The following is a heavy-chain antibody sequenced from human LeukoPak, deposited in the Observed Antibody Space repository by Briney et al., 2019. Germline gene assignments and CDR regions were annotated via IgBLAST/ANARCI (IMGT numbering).Heavy chain of an antibody. V-gene: IGHV3-23*01. Sequence: GGSLRLSCVVSGFTLSSYAMSWVRQAPGKGLEWVSSISAVGAGTYYGESVKGRFTISRDNSKNILYLQMSSLRAEDTAVYYCARISTSSYSDYWGQGSLVTVSS. CDR1: GFTLSSYA. CDR2: ISAVGAGT. D-gene: IGHD2/OR15-2a*01. CDR3: ARISTSSYSDY. J-gene: IGHJ4*02.